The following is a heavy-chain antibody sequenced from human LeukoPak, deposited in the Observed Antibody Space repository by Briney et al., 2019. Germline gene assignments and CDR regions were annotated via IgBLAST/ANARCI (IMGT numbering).Heavy chain of an antibody. CDR3: ARVKYYDILTGYYRGGDTFDY. CDR1: GYTFTGYY. CDR2: IDPNSGNT. Sequence: GASVKVSCKASGYTFTGYYMHWVRQAPGQGLEWMGWIDPNSGNTNYAQKLQGRVTMTTDTSTSTAYMELRSLRSDDTAVYYCARVKYYDILTGYYRGGDTFDYWGQGTLVTVSS. V-gene: IGHV1-18*04. D-gene: IGHD3-9*01. J-gene: IGHJ4*02.